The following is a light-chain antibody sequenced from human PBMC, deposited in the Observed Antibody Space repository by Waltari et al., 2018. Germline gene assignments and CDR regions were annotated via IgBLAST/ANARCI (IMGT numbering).Light chain of an antibody. V-gene: IGKV3-20*01. CDR1: QRVTSIP. Sequence: EIVLTQSPGTLSLSPGERATLSCRASQRVTSIPLTWYQQKLGQAPRLLIYGTSSRATAIPDRFSGSGSGTDFTLTISRLEPEDFAVYYCQQYDGEVVTFGGGTKVEI. J-gene: IGKJ4*01. CDR3: QQYDGEVVT. CDR2: GTS.